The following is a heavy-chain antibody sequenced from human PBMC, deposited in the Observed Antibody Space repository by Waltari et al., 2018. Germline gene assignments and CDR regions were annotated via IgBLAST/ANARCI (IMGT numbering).Heavy chain of an antibody. CDR3: ARDPRGIAAAGTAGWFDP. J-gene: IGHJ5*02. D-gene: IGHD6-13*01. CDR1: GYTFTSYG. V-gene: IGHV1-18*01. Sequence: QVQLVQSGAEVKKPGASVKVSCKASGYTFTSYGISWVRQAPGQGLEWMGWISAYNCNTNDAQKLQGRVTMTTDTSTSTAYMELRSLRSDDTAVYYCARDPRGIAAAGTAGWFDPWGQGTLVTVSS. CDR2: ISAYNCNT.